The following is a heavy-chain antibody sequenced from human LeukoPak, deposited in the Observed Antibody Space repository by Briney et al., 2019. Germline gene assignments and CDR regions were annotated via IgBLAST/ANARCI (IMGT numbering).Heavy chain of an antibody. CDR1: GFAFSNFA. J-gene: IGHJ5*01. V-gene: IGHV3-30*14. CDR2: VSYEGTIK. Sequence: GGSLRLSCAASGFAFSNFAMPWVRQAPGKGLEWVAVVSYEGTIKYYSDSAKGRFTISRDNSNSLISLQMNDLTTEDTAVYYCAREKFDSWGQGTLVTVSS. CDR3: AREKFDS.